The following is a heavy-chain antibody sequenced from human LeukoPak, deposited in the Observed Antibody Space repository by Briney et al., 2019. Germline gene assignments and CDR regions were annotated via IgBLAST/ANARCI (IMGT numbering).Heavy chain of an antibody. J-gene: IGHJ6*03. D-gene: IGHD1-14*01. CDR2: INPNSGDT. CDR1: AYTFTVYY. V-gene: IGHV1-2*02. Sequence: ASVKVSCKTSAYTFTVYYMHWVRQAPGQGLEWMGWINPNSGDTNYAQKFQGRVTMTRDTSISTAYMELSRLRSDDTAVYYCARDRTRYYYYSYMDVWGKGTAVTISS. CDR3: ARDRTRYYYYSYMDV.